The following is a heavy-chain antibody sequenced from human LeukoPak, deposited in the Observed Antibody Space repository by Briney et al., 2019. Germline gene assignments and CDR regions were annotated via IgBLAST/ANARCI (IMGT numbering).Heavy chain of an antibody. D-gene: IGHD4-17*01. CDR2: IYYSGST. Sequence: KPSETLSLTCTVSGGSISSSSYYWGWIRQPPGKGLEWIGSIYYSGSTYYNPSLKSRVTISVDTSKNQFSLKLNSVTAADTAVYYCARQGVGDPRYYYYYGMDVWGQGTTVTVSS. CDR1: GGSISSSSYY. CDR3: ARQGVGDPRYYYYYGMDV. J-gene: IGHJ6*02. V-gene: IGHV4-39*01.